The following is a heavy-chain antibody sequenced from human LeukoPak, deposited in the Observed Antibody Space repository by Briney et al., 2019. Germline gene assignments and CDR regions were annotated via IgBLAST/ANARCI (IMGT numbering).Heavy chain of an antibody. CDR1: GFTFSTYA. J-gene: IGHJ6*02. D-gene: IGHD2-2*01. Sequence: GGSLRLSCAASGFTFSTYAMSWVRQAPGKGLEWVAAISRSATNTYYADSVKGRFTISRDNSKNTLYLEMDTLRVEDTAKYYCARYCTSTSCYGQNSYYGLDVWGQGTTVTVSS. V-gene: IGHV3-23*01. CDR3: ARYCTSTSCYGQNSYYGLDV. CDR2: ISRSATNT.